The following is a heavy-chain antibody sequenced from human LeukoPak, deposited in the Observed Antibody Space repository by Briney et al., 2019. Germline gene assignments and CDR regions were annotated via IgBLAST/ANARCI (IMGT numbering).Heavy chain of an antibody. D-gene: IGHD5-24*01. CDR2: ISDSGDST. CDR1: GFTFSSYE. J-gene: IGHJ4*02. CDR3: AKKMTITGWLYYFDY. V-gene: IGHV3-23*01. Sequence: PGGSLRLSCAASGFTFSSYEMNWVRQAPGRGLEWVSAISDSGDSTYYADSVKGRFTVSRDNSKNTLYLQMNSLRAEDTAVYYCAKKMTITGWLYYFDYWGQGTLVTVSS.